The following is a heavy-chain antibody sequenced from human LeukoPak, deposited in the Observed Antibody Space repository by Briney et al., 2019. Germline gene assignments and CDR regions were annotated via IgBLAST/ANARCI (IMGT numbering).Heavy chain of an antibody. D-gene: IGHD4-17*01. V-gene: IGHV3-7*01. CDR3: VRDRAYAFDY. J-gene: IGHJ4*02. CDR1: GFTFSSYW. Sequence: PGGSLRLSCAASGFTFSSYWMSWVRQAPGKGLEWVANIKQDGSEKYYVDSVKGRFTISRDDAKNSLYLQMISLRAEDKAVYYCVRDRAYAFDYWGQGTLVTVSS. CDR2: IKQDGSEK.